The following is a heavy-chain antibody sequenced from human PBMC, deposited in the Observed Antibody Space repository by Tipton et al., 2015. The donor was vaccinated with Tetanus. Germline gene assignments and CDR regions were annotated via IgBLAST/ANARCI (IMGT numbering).Heavy chain of an antibody. Sequence: SLRLSCAASGFSFSDSYMSWIRQAPGKGLEWVSYISGSGNTIYSAESVKGRLTTSRDNAKNSLYLQVNSVRVEDTAVYYCGILVRGVLLTRVIEYWGQGTLVTVSS. V-gene: IGHV3-11*01. D-gene: IGHD3-10*01. CDR3: GILVRGVLLTRVIEY. CDR1: GFSFSDSY. CDR2: ISGSGNTI. J-gene: IGHJ4*02.